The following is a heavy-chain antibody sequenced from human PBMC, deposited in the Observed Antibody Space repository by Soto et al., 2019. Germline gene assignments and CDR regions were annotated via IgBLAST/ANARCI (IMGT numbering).Heavy chain of an antibody. V-gene: IGHV4-59*01. D-gene: IGHD6-19*01. CDR2: IYYSGST. Sequence: SETLSLTCTVSGGSISSYYWIWIRQPPGKGLEWIGYIYYSGSTNYNPSLKSRVTISVDTSKNQFSLKLSSVTAADTAVYYCARDLRPRAVAGNNWFDPWGQGTLVTVSS. CDR3: ARDLRPRAVAGNNWFDP. CDR1: GGSISSYY. J-gene: IGHJ5*02.